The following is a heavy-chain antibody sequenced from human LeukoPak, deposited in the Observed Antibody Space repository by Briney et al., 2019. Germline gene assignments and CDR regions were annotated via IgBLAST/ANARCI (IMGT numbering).Heavy chain of an antibody. CDR1: GGSISSYY. D-gene: IGHD6-13*01. CDR3: ARDSRQQRSDP. J-gene: IGHJ5*02. CDR2: IYYSGST. V-gene: IGHV4-59*01. Sequence: KASETLSLTCTVSGGSISSYYWSWIRQPPGKGLERIGYIYYSGSTNYNPSLKSRVTMSVDTSKNQFSLKPSSVTAADTAVYYCARDSRQQRSDPWGQGTLVTVSS.